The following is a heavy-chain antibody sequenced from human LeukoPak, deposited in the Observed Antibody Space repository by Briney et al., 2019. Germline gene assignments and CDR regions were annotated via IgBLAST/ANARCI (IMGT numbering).Heavy chain of an antibody. V-gene: IGHV3-23*01. Sequence: RPGGSLRLSCAASGFTFSSYAMSWVRQAPGKGLEWVSAISGSGGSTYYADSVKGRFTISRDNSKNTLYLQMNSLRAEDTAVYYCAKSRQWLVRFFDYWGQGTLVTVSS. D-gene: IGHD6-19*01. CDR3: AKSRQWLVRFFDY. CDR1: GFTFSSYA. J-gene: IGHJ4*02. CDR2: ISGSGGST.